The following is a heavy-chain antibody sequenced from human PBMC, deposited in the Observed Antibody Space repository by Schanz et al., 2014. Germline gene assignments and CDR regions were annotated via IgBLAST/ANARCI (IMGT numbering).Heavy chain of an antibody. J-gene: IGHJ3*02. CDR3: AKGRFGELSAFDI. CDR2: LSEGGGGT. V-gene: IGHV3-23*01. D-gene: IGHD3-10*01. CDR1: GFTLSNYA. Sequence: EMQLLESGGGLAQPGGSLRLSCAASGFTLSNYAMSWVRQAPGKGLEWVSALSEGGGGTHYADSVRGRFTISSDSSKNTLYLQMNSLRAEDTAVYYCAKGRFGELSAFDIWRQGTMVAVSS.